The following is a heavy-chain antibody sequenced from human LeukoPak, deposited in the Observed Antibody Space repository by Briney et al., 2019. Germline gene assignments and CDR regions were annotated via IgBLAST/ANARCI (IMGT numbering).Heavy chain of an antibody. D-gene: IGHD3-3*01. CDR3: ARIPGFLEWLHTIQSFDY. V-gene: IGHV1-46*01. J-gene: IGHJ4*02. CDR1: GYTFTSYY. Sequence: AASVKVSCKASGYTFTSYYMHWVRQAPGQGLEWMGIINPGDGSTSYAQKFQGRVTMTRDTSTSTAYMELRSLRSDDTAVYYCARIPGFLEWLHTIQSFDYWGQGTLVTVSS. CDR2: INPGDGST.